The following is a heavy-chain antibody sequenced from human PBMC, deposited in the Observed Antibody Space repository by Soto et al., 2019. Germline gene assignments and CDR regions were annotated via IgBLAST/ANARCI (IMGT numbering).Heavy chain of an antibody. V-gene: IGHV4-34*01. CDR3: ARAPPYMITFGGVIVAYYFGY. Sequence: SETLSLTYAVYGGSFSGYYWSWIRQPPGKGLEWIGEINHSGSTNYNPSLKSRVTISVDTSKNQFSLKLSSVTAADTAVYYCARAPPYMITFGGVIVAYYFGYWGQGTLVTVSS. D-gene: IGHD3-16*02. CDR1: GGSFSGYY. J-gene: IGHJ4*02. CDR2: INHSGST.